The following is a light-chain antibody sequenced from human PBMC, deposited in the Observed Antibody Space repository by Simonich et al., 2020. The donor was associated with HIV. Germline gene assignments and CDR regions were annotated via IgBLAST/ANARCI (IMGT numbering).Light chain of an antibody. CDR2: KAS. CDR3: QQYNSYSRT. Sequence: DIQMTQSPSTLSASVGDRVTITCRASQSISRCVAVYQQKPGKAPKRLIYKASSLESGVQSRFSGSGSGTEFTLTISSLQPDDFASYYCQQYNSYSRTFGQGTKVEIK. CDR1: QSISRC. J-gene: IGKJ1*01. V-gene: IGKV1-5*03.